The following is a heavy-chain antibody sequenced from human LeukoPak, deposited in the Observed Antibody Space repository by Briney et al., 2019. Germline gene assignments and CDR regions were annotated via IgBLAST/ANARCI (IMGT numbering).Heavy chain of an antibody. CDR3: ARDGLTVTLDAFDI. D-gene: IGHD4-17*01. V-gene: IGHV3-33*08. Sequence: GGSLRLSCAASGFTFSDYAMHWVRQAPGKGLEWVAVIWYDGSNKYYVDSVKGRFTISRDNSKNTLYLHMNSLRAEDTAVYYCARDGLTVTLDAFDIWGQGTMVTVSS. CDR2: IWYDGSNK. CDR1: GFTFSDYA. J-gene: IGHJ3*02.